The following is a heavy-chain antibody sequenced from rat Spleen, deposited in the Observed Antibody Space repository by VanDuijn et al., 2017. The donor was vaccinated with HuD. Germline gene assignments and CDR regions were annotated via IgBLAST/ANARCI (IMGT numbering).Heavy chain of an antibody. D-gene: IGHD1-11*01. CDR2: ISSSSRYI. Sequence: EVQLVESGGGLVQPGRSLKLSCLASGFTFSNHGMNWIRQAPGKGLEWVASISSSSRYIYYADTVKGRFTISRENAKNTLYLQMTSLRSEDTALYYCAREGNYGGSLYVLDAWGQGVSVTVSS. CDR3: AREGNYGGSLYVLDA. CDR1: GFTFSNHG. V-gene: IGHV5-34*01. J-gene: IGHJ4*01.